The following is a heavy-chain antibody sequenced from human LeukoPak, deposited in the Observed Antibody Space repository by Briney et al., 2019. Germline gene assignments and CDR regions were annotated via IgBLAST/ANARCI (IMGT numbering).Heavy chain of an antibody. Sequence: SETLSLTCIVSGGSISSGSYYWGWIRQPPGKGLEWIASIYYGGSTYYNPSLKSRVTISVDTSRNRISLKLSSVTAADTAVYYCARIKYHYGSGDVDASDIWGQGTKVTVSS. D-gene: IGHD3-10*01. J-gene: IGHJ3*02. V-gene: IGHV4-39*01. CDR3: ARIKYHYGSGDVDASDI. CDR2: IYYGGST. CDR1: GGSISSGSYY.